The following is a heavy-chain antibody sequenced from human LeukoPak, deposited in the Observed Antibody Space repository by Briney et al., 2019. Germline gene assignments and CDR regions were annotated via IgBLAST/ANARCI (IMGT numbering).Heavy chain of an antibody. V-gene: IGHV4-39*01. CDR3: ARQMVRRGYSYGIYYFDY. D-gene: IGHD5-18*01. CDR1: GGSISTSNYY. CDR2: IFYSGST. J-gene: IGHJ4*02. Sequence: PSETLSLTCTVSGGSISTSNYYWGWIRQPPGKGLEWIGNIFYSGSTYYSPSLKSRVTISLDTSRNQFSLKLSSVTAADTAVYYCARQMVRRGYSYGIYYFDYWGQGTLVTVSS.